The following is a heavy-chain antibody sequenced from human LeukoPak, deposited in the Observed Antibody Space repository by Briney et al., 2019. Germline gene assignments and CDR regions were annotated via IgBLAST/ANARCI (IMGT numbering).Heavy chain of an antibody. Sequence: SETLSLTCTVSGGSISSYYWSWIRQPAGKGLEWIGRIYTSGSTNYNPSLKSRVTMSVDTSKNQFSLKLSSVTAADTAVYYCARARSLDYGSGSYYYYYYMDVWGKGTTVTVSS. D-gene: IGHD3-10*01. CDR3: ARARSLDYGSGSYYYYYYMDV. J-gene: IGHJ6*03. CDR2: IYTSGST. V-gene: IGHV4-4*07. CDR1: GGSISSYY.